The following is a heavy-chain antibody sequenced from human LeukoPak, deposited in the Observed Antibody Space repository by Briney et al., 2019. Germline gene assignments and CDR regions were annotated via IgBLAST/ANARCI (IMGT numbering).Heavy chain of an antibody. CDR2: IGTAGDT. J-gene: IGHJ2*01. CDR3: ARPIDGGNSDWYLDL. Sequence: GGSLRLSCAASGFTFSSYDMHWVRQATGKGLEWVSAIGTAGDTYYPGSVKGRFTISRENAKNSLYLQMNSLRAGDTAVYYCARPIDGGNSDWYLDLWGRGTLVTVSS. D-gene: IGHD4-23*01. V-gene: IGHV3-13*01. CDR1: GFTFSSYD.